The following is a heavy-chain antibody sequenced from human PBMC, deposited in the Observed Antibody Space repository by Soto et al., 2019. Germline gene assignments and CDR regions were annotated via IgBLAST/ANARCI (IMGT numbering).Heavy chain of an antibody. CDR3: ARAWGGYFDY. CDR2: IYYSAST. CDR1: GGSISSGGYY. V-gene: IGHV4-31*03. D-gene: IGHD3-16*01. Sequence: QVQLQESGPGLVRPSQTLSLTCTVSGGSISSGGYYWSWIRQHPGKGLEWTGYIYYSASTYYNPSLKSRVTISVDTSKIQFSLRLSSVTAADTAVYYCARAWGGYFDYWGQGTLVTVSS. J-gene: IGHJ4*02.